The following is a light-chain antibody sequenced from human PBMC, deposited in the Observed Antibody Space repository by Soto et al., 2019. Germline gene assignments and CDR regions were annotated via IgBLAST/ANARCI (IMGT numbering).Light chain of an antibody. Sequence: QSVLTQSASVSGSPGQSITISCTGTSSDVGSYNLVSWYQYHPGKAPKLIICEDAKRPSGVSNRFSGSKSGYTASLTISGLQAEDEADFYCCSYAGGRTYVFGTGTKVTVL. CDR1: SSDVGSYNL. J-gene: IGLJ1*01. V-gene: IGLV2-23*01. CDR3: CSYAGGRTYV. CDR2: EDA.